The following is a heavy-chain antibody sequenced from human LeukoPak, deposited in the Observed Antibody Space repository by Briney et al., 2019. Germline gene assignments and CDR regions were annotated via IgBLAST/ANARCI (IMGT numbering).Heavy chain of an antibody. CDR1: GGVFTTYA. CDR3: TIIPNVILFTHYFEY. J-gene: IGHJ4*02. CDR2: IIPFLGTT. Sequence: ASVKVSCKASGGVFTTYAISWVRQAPGQGLEWMGRIIPFLGTTNYAQKFQGRVTITGDEPKRKGYMELTYVRSDDTAVYYCTIIPNVILFTHYFEYWGQGTLVTVSS. V-gene: IGHV1-69*11. D-gene: IGHD2-21*01.